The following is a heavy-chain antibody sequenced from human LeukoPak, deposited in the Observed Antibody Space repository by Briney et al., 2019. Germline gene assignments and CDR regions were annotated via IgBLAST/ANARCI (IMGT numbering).Heavy chain of an antibody. J-gene: IGHJ4*02. V-gene: IGHV4-4*07. Sequence: PSETLSLTCTVSGGSISSYYWSWIRQPAGKGLEWIGRIYTSGSTNYNPSLKSRVTMSVDTSKNQFSLKLSSVTAADTAVYYCARGPAIAVVGTGWLYYFDYWGQGTLVAVSS. D-gene: IGHD6-19*01. CDR3: ARGPAIAVVGTGWLYYFDY. CDR2: IYTSGST. CDR1: GGSISSYY.